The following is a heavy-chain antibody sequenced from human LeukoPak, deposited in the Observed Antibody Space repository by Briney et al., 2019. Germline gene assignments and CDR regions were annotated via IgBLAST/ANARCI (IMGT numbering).Heavy chain of an antibody. V-gene: IGHV1-24*01. J-gene: IGHJ4*02. D-gene: IGHD3-22*01. CDR3: TRSAVVLPYYFDY. CDR1: GYTLTELS. Sequence: ASVKVSCKVSGYTLTELSMHWVRQAPGKGLEWMGSFGPENGETLYAQEFQGRVTLTEDTSADTAYMELISLRSEDTAVYYCTRSAVVLPYYFDYWGQGTLVTVSS. CDR2: FGPENGET.